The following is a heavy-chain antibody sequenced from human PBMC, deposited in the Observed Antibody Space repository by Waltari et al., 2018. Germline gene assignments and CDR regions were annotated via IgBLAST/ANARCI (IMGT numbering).Heavy chain of an antibody. CDR1: GFTFRSYW. CDR2: IKQDGSEK. D-gene: IGHD3-9*01. J-gene: IGHJ4*02. V-gene: IGHV3-7*01. Sequence: EVQLVESGGGLVQPGGSLRLSCAASGFTFRSYWMSWVRQAPGKGLEWVANIKQDGSEKYYVDSVKGRFTISRDNAKNSLYLQMNSLRAEDTAVYYCARDYYDIQYFDYWGQGTLVTVSS. CDR3: ARDYYDIQYFDY.